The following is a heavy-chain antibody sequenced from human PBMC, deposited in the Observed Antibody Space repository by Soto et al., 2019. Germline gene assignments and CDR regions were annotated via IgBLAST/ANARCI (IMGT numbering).Heavy chain of an antibody. V-gene: IGHV3-15*01. CDR1: GFTFNTAW. CDR2: IKGKPDGGAT. J-gene: IGHJ4*02. Sequence: GGCLRLSCAASGFTFNTAWLTWVRQAPGKGLEWVGRIKGKPDGGATDYAALVEGRFMISRDDSQNTVFLQMNSLKTDDTAVYYCTAGSPFNYWGTGTLVTASS. CDR3: TAGSPFNY.